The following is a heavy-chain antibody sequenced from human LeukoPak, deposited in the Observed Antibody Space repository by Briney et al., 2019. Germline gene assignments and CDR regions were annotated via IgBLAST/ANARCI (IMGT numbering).Heavy chain of an antibody. V-gene: IGHV4-4*07. CDR1: GGSISYYY. CDR3: AREAIAAPYPDY. CDR2: IYTSGST. J-gene: IGHJ4*02. Sequence: SETLSLTCTVSGGSISYYYWTWIRQPAGKGLEWIGRIYTSGSTSYNPSLKSRVTMSVDTSKNQFSLKLSSLTAADTAVYYCAREAIAAPYPDYWGRGTLVTVSS. D-gene: IGHD6-13*01.